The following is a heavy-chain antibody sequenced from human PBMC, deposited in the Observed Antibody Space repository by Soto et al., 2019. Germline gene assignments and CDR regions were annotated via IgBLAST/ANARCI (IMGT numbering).Heavy chain of an antibody. J-gene: IGHJ3*02. CDR2: IYYSGST. V-gene: IGHV4-31*03. Sequence: SETLSLTCTVSGGSISSGGYYWSWIRQHPGKGLEWIGYIYYSGSTYYTPSLKSRVTISVDTSKSQFSLKRSSVTAADTAVYYCARVVYGGAFDIWGQGTMVSVSS. CDR3: ARVVYGGAFDI. D-gene: IGHD4-17*01. CDR1: GGSISSGGYY.